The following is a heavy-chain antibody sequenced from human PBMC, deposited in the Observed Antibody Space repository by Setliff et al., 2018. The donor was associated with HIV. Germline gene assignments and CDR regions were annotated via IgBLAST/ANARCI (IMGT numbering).Heavy chain of an antibody. J-gene: IGHJ4*02. D-gene: IGHD1-7*01. Sequence: LSLTCTVSNVSISSSSYFWGWIRQPPGKGLEWIGNIFYSGSTYYNPSLKSRVLISVDTSKNQFSLKLTSVTAADTAVYYCARRGIIAGTTDFWGQGTPVTVSS. CDR3: ARRGIIAGTTDF. CDR2: IFYSGST. CDR1: NVSISSSSYF. V-gene: IGHV4-39*01.